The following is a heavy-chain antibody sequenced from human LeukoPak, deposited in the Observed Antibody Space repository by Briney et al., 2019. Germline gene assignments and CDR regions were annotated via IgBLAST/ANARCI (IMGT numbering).Heavy chain of an antibody. J-gene: IGHJ4*02. CDR2: ISSSSGTI. CDR3: ARDWGLVVAGRRGFDY. V-gene: IGHV3-48*02. Sequence: PGGSLRLSCAASGFTFSTYTMSWVRQVPGMGLEWVSYISSSSGTIFYADSVKGRFTISRDNAKNPMYLQMNSLRDEDTAVYYCARDWGLVVAGRRGFDYWGQGTLVTVSS. CDR1: GFTFSTYT. D-gene: IGHD6-19*01.